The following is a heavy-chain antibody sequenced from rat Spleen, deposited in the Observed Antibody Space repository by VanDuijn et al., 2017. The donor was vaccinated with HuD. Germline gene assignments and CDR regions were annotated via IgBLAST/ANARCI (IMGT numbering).Heavy chain of an antibody. CDR2: ISSDGRRN. D-gene: IGHD1-12*03. CDR1: GFTFSDYG. CDR3: TRGWLSPYNWFAY. V-gene: IGHV5-17*01. Sequence: EVQLVESGGGLVQPGRSLKFSCAASGFTFSDYGVAWVRQAPTKGLEWVATISSDGRRNYYRDSVKGRFTISRDNAKSTLYLQMNSLRSEDTATYYCTRGWLSPYNWFAYWGQGVMVTVSS. J-gene: IGHJ2*01.